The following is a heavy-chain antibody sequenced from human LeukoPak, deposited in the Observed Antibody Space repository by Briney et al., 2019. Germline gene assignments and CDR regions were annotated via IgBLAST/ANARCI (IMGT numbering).Heavy chain of an antibody. J-gene: IGHJ5*02. D-gene: IGHD6-19*01. V-gene: IGHV3-30-3*01. CDR3: AREGPGSGWYYWFDP. Sequence: GGSLRLSCAASGFTFSSYAMHWVRQAPGKGLEWVAVISYDGSNKYYADSVKGRFTISRDNSKNTLYLQMNSLRAGDTAVYYCAREGPGSGWYYWFDPWGQGTLVTVSS. CDR1: GFTFSSYA. CDR2: ISYDGSNK.